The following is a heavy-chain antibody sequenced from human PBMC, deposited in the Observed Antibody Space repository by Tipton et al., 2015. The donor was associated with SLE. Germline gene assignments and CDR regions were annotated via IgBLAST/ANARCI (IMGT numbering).Heavy chain of an antibody. CDR3: ARGAPQQLVKGAFDI. CDR1: GGSISSYY. CDR2: INHSGST. Sequence: TLSLTCTVSGGSISSYYWSWIRQPPGKGLEWIGEINHSGSTNYNPSLKSRVTISVDTSKNQFSLKLSSVTAADTAVYYCARGAPQQLVKGAFDIWGQGTMVTVSS. V-gene: IGHV4-34*01. D-gene: IGHD6-13*01. J-gene: IGHJ3*02.